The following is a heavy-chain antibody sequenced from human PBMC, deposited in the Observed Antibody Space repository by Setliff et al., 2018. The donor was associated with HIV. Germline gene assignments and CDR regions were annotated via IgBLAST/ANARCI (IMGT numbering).Heavy chain of an antibody. D-gene: IGHD4-17*01. CDR3: ARGGGPYGDPSGEYYYMDV. J-gene: IGHJ6*03. CDR2: IYYNGSP. Sequence: SETLSLTCTVSGGSISSGNYYWGWIRQPPGKGLEWIGSIYYNGSPSYNPSLKSRVTISVDTSKNQLSLKLSSVTAADTAVYYCARGGGPYGDPSGEYYYMDVWGKGTTVTVSS. CDR1: GGSISSGNYY. V-gene: IGHV4-39*01.